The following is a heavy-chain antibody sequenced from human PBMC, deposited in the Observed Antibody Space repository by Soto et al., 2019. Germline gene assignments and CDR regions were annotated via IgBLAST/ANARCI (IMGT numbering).Heavy chain of an antibody. V-gene: IGHV3-11*06. CDR2: ISSRTNYT. Sequence: PGGSLRLSCTASGFTFTDYYMSWIRQAPGKGLEWVSYISSRTNYTKYADSVRGRFTISRDNAKNSLFLQMNSLRDEDTAVYYCARSVVSSTRFDPWGQGTLVTVSS. J-gene: IGHJ5*02. D-gene: IGHD6-13*01. CDR3: ARSVVSSTRFDP. CDR1: GFTFTDYY.